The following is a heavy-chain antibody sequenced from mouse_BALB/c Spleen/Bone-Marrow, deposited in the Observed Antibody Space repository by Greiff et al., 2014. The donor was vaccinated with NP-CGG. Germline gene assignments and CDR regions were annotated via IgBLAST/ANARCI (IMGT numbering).Heavy chain of an antibody. Sequence: VQLQQSGPSLVKPSQTLSLTCSVTGDSITSGYWNWIRKFPGNKLEYMGYISYSDSTYYNPSLKSRISIIRDTSKNQYYLQLNSVTTEDTATYYCARGGGSSYNYAMDYWGQGTSVTVSS. D-gene: IGHD1-1*01. CDR2: ISYSDST. CDR3: ARGGGSSYNYAMDY. CDR1: GDSITSGY. V-gene: IGHV3-8*02. J-gene: IGHJ4*01.